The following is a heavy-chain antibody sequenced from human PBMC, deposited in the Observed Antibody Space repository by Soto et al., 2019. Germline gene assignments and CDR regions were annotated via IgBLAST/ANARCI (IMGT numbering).Heavy chain of an antibody. CDR3: ARDDSSSWGMDV. Sequence: PSETLSLTCAVSGYSISSGYYWGWIRQPPGKGLEWIGSIYHSGSTYYNPSLKSRVTISVDTSKNQFSLKLSSVTAADTAVYYCARDDSSSWGMDVWGQGTTVTVPS. J-gene: IGHJ6*02. D-gene: IGHD6-6*01. CDR1: GYSISSGYY. V-gene: IGHV4-38-2*02. CDR2: IYHSGST.